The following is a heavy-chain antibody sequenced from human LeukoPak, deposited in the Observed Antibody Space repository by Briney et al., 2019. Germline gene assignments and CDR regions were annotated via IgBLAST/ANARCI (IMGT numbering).Heavy chain of an antibody. CDR2: ISYDGSNK. V-gene: IGHV3-30*18. J-gene: IGHJ5*02. CDR1: GFTFSSYG. Sequence: GGSLRLSCAASGFTFSSYGMLWVRQAPGKGLEWVAVISYDGSNKYYADSVKGRFTISRDNSKNTLYLQMNSLRAEDTAVYYCAKDGGYSSGWYGGWFDPWGQGTLVTVSS. CDR3: AKDGGYSSGWYGGWFDP. D-gene: IGHD6-19*01.